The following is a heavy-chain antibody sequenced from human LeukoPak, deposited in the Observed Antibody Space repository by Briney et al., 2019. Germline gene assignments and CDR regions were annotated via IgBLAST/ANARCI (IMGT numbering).Heavy chain of an antibody. V-gene: IGHV4-34*01. Sequence: SETLSLTCAVYGGSFSGYYWSWIRQPPGKGLEWIGEINHSGSTNYNPSLKSRVTISVDTSTNHFSLRLSSVTAADTAVYYCARGSERLVLSYFDPWGQGTLVTVSS. CDR1: GGSFSGYY. J-gene: IGHJ5*02. CDR3: ARGSERLVLSYFDP. CDR2: INHSGST. D-gene: IGHD1-1*01.